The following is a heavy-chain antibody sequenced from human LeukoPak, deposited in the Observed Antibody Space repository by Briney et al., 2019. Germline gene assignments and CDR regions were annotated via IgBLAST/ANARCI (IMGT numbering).Heavy chain of an antibody. CDR3: ARVLRGYSYGFDY. V-gene: IGHV4-39*07. CDR1: GGSISSSSYY. J-gene: IGHJ4*02. Sequence: SETLSLTCTVSGGSISSSSYYWGWIRQPPGKGLEWIGSIYHSGSTYYTPSLKSRVTISVDTSKNQFSLKLSSVTAADTAVYYCARVLRGYSYGFDYWGQGTLVTVSS. CDR2: IYHSGST. D-gene: IGHD5-18*01.